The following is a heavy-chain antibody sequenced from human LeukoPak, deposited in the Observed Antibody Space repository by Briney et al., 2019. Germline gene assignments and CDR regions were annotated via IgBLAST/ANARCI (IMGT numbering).Heavy chain of an antibody. Sequence: PSETLSLTCTVSGGSISSYYWSWIRQPPGKGLEWIGYIYYSGSTNYNPSLKSRVTISVDTSKNQFSLKLSSVTAADTAVYYCARVRHYYDSSGLAGNYYYYYMDVWGKGTTVTVSS. V-gene: IGHV4-59*01. CDR3: ARVRHYYDSSGLAGNYYYYYMDV. J-gene: IGHJ6*03. D-gene: IGHD3-22*01. CDR2: IYYSGST. CDR1: GGSISSYY.